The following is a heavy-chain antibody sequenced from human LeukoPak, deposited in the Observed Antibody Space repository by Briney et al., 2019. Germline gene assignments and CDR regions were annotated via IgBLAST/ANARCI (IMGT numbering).Heavy chain of an antibody. CDR3: ARENWNYERYYYYYYMDV. CDR1: GFTFSSYW. J-gene: IGHJ6*03. CDR2: IKQDGSEK. Sequence: GGFLRLSCAASGFTFSSYWMSWVRQAPGKGLEWVANIKQDGSEKYYVDSVKGRFTISRDNAKNSLYLQMNSLRAEDTAVYYCARENWNYERYYYYYYMDVWGKGTTVTVSS. V-gene: IGHV3-7*01. D-gene: IGHD1-7*01.